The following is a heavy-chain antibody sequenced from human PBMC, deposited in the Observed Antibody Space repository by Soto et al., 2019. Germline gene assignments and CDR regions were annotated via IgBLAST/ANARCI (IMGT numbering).Heavy chain of an antibody. D-gene: IGHD2-15*01. CDR2: ISAYNGNT. V-gene: IGHV1-18*01. Sequence: QVPLVQSGAEVKKPGASVKVSCKASGYTFTSYGISWVRQAPGQGLEWMGWISAYNGNTNYAQKLQGRVTMTTDTSTSTAYMELRSLRSDDTAVYYCARDLGVVVAATNNWCDPWGQGTLVTVSS. J-gene: IGHJ5*02. CDR3: ARDLGVVVAATNNWCDP. CDR1: GYTFTSYG.